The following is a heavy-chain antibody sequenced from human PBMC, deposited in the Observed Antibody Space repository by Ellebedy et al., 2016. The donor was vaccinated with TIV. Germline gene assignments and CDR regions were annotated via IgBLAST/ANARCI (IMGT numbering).Heavy chain of an antibody. CDR1: GYSFTSYW. CDR3: ARQPVVVVAATRSNWFDP. J-gene: IGHJ5*02. CDR2: IDPSDSYT. V-gene: IGHV5-10-1*01. D-gene: IGHD2-15*01. Sequence: GGSLRLXXKGSGYSFTSYWISWVRQMPGKGLEWMGRIDPSDSYTNYSPSFQGHVTISADKSISTAYLQWSSLKASDTAMYYCARQPVVVVAATRSNWFDPWGQGTLVTVSS.